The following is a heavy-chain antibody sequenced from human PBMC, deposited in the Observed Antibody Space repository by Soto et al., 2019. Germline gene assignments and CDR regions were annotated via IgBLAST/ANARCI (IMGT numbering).Heavy chain of an antibody. CDR2: LLYSGLT. Sequence: SETLSLTCSVSGYSVSSSDYYWAWIRQPPGKGLEWIGSLLYSGLTSYNPSLKSRVTLSVDTSKNQFSVRLNSVTASDTAVYYCAPLSVSLSGPYGIHVWGQGTTGTAP. J-gene: IGHJ6*02. CDR1: GYSVSSSDYY. D-gene: IGHD2-15*01. CDR3: APLSVSLSGPYGIHV. V-gene: IGHV4-39*01.